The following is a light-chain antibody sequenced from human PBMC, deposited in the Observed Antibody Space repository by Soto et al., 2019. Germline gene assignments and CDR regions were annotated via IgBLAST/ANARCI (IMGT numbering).Light chain of an antibody. V-gene: IGKV3-20*01. CDR3: QHYGSSPWT. J-gene: IGKJ1*01. Sequence: EIVLTQSPGTLSLSPGDRATLYCRASQSVSNSNLAWYQQKRGQSPRLLIYGASSRATGIPDRFSGSGSGPDFTLTISRLEPEDFAVYFCQHYGSSPWTFGQGTKVDIK. CDR2: GAS. CDR1: QSVSNSN.